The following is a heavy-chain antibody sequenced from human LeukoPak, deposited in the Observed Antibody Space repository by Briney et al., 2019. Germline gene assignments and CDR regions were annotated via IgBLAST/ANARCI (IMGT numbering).Heavy chain of an antibody. CDR1: GGSISSYY. D-gene: IGHD2-15*01. CDR2: IYYSGST. V-gene: IGHV4-59*12. J-gene: IGHJ5*02. CDR3: ARDRQSIVVGNWFDP. Sequence: SETLSLTCTVSGGSISSYYWSWTRQPPGKGLEWIGYIYYSGSTNYNPSLKSRVTISVDTSKNQFSLKLSSVTAADTAVYYCARDRQSIVVGNWFDPWGQGTLVTVSS.